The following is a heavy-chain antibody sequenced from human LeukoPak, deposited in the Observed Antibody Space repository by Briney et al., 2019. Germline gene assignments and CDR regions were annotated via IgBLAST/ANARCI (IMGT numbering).Heavy chain of an antibody. V-gene: IGHV3-30*03. CDR1: GFTFSNYG. Sequence: PGGSLRLSCAASGFTFSNYGMHWVRQGPGKGLEWVAFISYDGSNQYYADSVKGRFTISRDNSKNTLYVQVNSLRPEDTSVYYCAREGYYGSGSYYNGVFDYWGQGTLVTVSS. D-gene: IGHD3-10*01. J-gene: IGHJ4*02. CDR2: ISYDGSNQ. CDR3: AREGYYGSGSYYNGVFDY.